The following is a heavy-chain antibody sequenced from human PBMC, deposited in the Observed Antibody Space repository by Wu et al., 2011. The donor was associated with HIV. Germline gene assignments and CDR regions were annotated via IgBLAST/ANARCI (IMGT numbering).Heavy chain of an antibody. D-gene: IGHD2-21*01. CDR3: ARDLGGDEDY. CDR1: GGTFRHA. Sequence: QVQLVQSGAEVKKPGSSVKVSCKASGGTFRHAINWVRQAPGQGLEWMGGIIPIFGTAKYAQKFQGRVTITADKSTSTAYMELSSLTSEDTAVYYCARDLGGDEDYWGQGTLVTVSS. CDR2: IIPIFGTA. V-gene: IGHV1-69*06. J-gene: IGHJ4*02.